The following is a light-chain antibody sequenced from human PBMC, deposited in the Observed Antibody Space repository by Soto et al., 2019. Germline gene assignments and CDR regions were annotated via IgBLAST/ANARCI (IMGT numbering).Light chain of an antibody. CDR3: QQYTGWPPRLT. J-gene: IGKJ4*01. Sequence: EIVMTQSPATLSVSPGKTVTLTCRASQSVGNYLGWYQQKPGQAPRLVLYGASTRATGVPDRFSGYGSGTYFTLTISSLLSEDFAIYYCQQYTGWPPRLTFGGGTKVEIK. CDR2: GAS. CDR1: QSVGNY. V-gene: IGKV3-15*01.